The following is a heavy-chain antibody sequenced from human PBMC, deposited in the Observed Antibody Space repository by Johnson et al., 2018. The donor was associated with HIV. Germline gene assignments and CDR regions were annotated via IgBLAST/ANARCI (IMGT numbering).Heavy chain of an antibody. CDR2: IWYDGSNK. Sequence: QVQLVESGGGVVRPGGSLRLSCAASGFTFDDYGMSWVRQAPGKGLEWVAVIWYDGSNKYYADSVKGRFTISRDNSKNTLYLQVNSLRAEDTAVYYCASVHGIAVVDAFDIWGQGTMVTVSS. D-gene: IGHD6-19*01. V-gene: IGHV3-33*08. CDR1: GFTFDDYG. J-gene: IGHJ3*02. CDR3: ASVHGIAVVDAFDI.